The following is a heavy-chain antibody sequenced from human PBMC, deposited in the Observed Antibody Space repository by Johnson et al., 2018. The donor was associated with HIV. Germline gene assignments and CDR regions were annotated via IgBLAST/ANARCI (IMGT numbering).Heavy chain of an antibody. Sequence: QVQLVESGGGVVQPGRSLRLSCAASGFTFSYYAMHWVRQAPGKGLEWVAVISYDGSNKYYPDSVKGRFTISRDNFKNTLYLQMDSLRAEDTAVYFCAREMVAAKDAFDIWGQGTMVTVSS. CDR2: ISYDGSNK. CDR3: AREMVAAKDAFDI. D-gene: IGHD2-15*01. CDR1: GFTFSYYA. J-gene: IGHJ3*02. V-gene: IGHV3-30-3*01.